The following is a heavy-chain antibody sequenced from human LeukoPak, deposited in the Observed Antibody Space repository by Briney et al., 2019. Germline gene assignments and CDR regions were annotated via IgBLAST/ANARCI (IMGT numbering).Heavy chain of an antibody. CDR3: ARDPNGDYIGTFDM. CDR2: IGGSGGST. V-gene: IGHV3-23*01. CDR1: EFTFSSYG. J-gene: IGHJ3*02. D-gene: IGHD4-17*01. Sequence: PGGSLRLSCAASEFTFSSYGMTWVRQAPGRGLEWVSSIGGSGGSTQYADSVQGRFAISRDNSKNVLYLQMNSLRAEDTAVYFCARDPNGDYIGTFDMWGRGTMVSVSS.